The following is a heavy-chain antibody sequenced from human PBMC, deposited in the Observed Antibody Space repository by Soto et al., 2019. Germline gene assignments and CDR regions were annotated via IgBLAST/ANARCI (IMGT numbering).Heavy chain of an antibody. CDR3: AILVGYCSGGSCPGGAFDI. D-gene: IGHD2-15*01. Sequence: SLRLSCAASGFTFSSYAMSWVRQAPGKGLEWVSAISGSGGSTYYADSVKGRFTISRDNSKNTLYLQMNSLRAEDTAVYYCAILVGYCSGGSCPGGAFDIRGQGTMVTVSS. V-gene: IGHV3-23*01. CDR2: ISGSGGST. CDR1: GFTFSSYA. J-gene: IGHJ3*02.